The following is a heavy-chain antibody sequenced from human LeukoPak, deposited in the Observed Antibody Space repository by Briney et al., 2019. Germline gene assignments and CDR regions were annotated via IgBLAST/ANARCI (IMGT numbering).Heavy chain of an antibody. V-gene: IGHV4-30-4*01. CDR3: ARESNTAAGDY. J-gene: IGHJ4*02. CDR2: IYYSGST. D-gene: IGHD5-18*01. Sequence: SETLSLTCTVSGGSISSGDCYWSWIRQPPGKGLEWIGYIYYSGSTYYNPSLKSRVTISVDTSKNQFSLKLSSVTAADTAVYYCARESNTAAGDYWGQGTLVTVSS. CDR1: GGSISSGDCY.